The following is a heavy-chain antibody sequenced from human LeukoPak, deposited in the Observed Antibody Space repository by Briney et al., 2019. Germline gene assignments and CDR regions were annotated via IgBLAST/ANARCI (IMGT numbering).Heavy chain of an antibody. D-gene: IGHD3-3*01. CDR3: ARTWSYYYMDV. J-gene: IGHJ6*03. CDR1: GFTFSSYW. Sequence: GGSLRLSCAASGFTFSSYWMSWVRQAPGKELEWVANIKQDGSEKYYVDSVKGRFTISRDNAKNSLYLQMNSPRAEDTAVYYCARTWSYYYMDVWGKGTTVTVSS. CDR2: IKQDGSEK. V-gene: IGHV3-7*01.